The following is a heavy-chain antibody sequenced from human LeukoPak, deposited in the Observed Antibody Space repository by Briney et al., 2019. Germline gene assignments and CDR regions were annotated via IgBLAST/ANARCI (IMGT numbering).Heavy chain of an antibody. Sequence: SGGSLRLSCTVSGFTVSSNSMSWVRQAPGKGLEWVSFIYSDNTHYSDSVKGRFTISRDNAKNSLYLQMNSLRAEDTAVYYCARATAAIGNHFDYWGQGTLVTVSS. CDR1: GFTVSSNS. CDR2: IYSDNT. CDR3: ARATAAIGNHFDY. V-gene: IGHV3-53*01. J-gene: IGHJ4*02. D-gene: IGHD2-2*01.